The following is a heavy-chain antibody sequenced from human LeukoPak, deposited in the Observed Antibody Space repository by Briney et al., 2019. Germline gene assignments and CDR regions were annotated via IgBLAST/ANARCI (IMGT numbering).Heavy chain of an antibody. J-gene: IGHJ4*02. V-gene: IGHV4-61*05. CDR3: ARVTGYTIEDYFDY. Sequence: SETLSLTCTVSGGSISSSSYYWGWIRQPPGKGLEWLGYIYYSGSTNYNPSLKSRVTISVKTSKNQFSLKLRSVTAADTAVYYCARVTGYTIEDYFDYWGQGTLVTVSS. CDR2: IYYSGST. D-gene: IGHD3-9*01. CDR1: GGSISSSSYY.